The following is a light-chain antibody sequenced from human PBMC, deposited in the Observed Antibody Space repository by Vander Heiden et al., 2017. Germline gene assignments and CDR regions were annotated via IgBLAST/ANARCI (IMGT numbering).Light chain of an antibody. Sequence: DTQMTQSPSTLSASVGDRVTITCRAGQIIGRWLAWYQQKPGRAPKLLIYKASTLETGVPSRFSGSGSGTEFILTISSLQPDDSATYYCQQYNSYVYTFGQGTKLEIK. CDR3: QQYNSYVYT. J-gene: IGKJ2*01. V-gene: IGKV1-5*03. CDR2: KAS. CDR1: QIIGRW.